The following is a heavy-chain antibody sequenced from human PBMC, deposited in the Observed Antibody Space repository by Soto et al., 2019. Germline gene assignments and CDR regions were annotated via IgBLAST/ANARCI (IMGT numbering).Heavy chain of an antibody. Sequence: SETLSLPCTVSGGSISSGGYCWSWIRQHPGKIMEWIGYIYYSGSTYYNPSLKSQVTISVDTSKNQFSLKLSSVTAADTAVYYCARESFYYYYGMDVWGQGTTVTVSS. J-gene: IGHJ6*02. CDR1: GGSISSGGYC. V-gene: IGHV4-30-4*08. CDR2: IYYSGST. CDR3: ARESFYYYYGMDV.